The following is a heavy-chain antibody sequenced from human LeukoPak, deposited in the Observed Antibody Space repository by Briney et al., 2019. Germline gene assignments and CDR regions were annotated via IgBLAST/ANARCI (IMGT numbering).Heavy chain of an antibody. V-gene: IGHV3-23*01. CDR2: ISGSGGST. D-gene: IGHD2-2*01. J-gene: IGHJ4*02. CDR3: ATPDVVVPAAITLGY. Sequence: GGSLRLSCAVSGCTFSSYAMSWVRQAPGKGLEWVSAISGSGGSTYYADSVKGRFTISRDNSKNTLYLQMNSLRAEDTAVYYCATPDVVVPAAITLGYWGQGTLVTVSS. CDR1: GCTFSSYA.